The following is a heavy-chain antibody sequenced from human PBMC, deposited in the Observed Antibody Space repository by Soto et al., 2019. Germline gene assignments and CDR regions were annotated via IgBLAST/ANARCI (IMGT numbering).Heavy chain of an antibody. Sequence: QVQLQESGPGLVKPSETLSLTCTVSGGSISSYYWSWIRQPPGKGLEWIGYIYYSGSTNYNPSLKNRVTISVDTSKNQFSLKLSSVTAADTAVYYCARVSCSGGSCRFDYWGQGTLVTVSS. CDR2: IYYSGST. CDR3: ARVSCSGGSCRFDY. V-gene: IGHV4-59*01. D-gene: IGHD2-15*01. J-gene: IGHJ4*02. CDR1: GGSISSYY.